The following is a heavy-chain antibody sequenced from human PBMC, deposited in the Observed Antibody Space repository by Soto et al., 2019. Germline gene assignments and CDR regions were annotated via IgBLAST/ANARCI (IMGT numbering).Heavy chain of an antibody. Sequence: QVKLVQPGAEVKKPGASVKVSCKASGYTFTSYGITWVRQPPGQGLEWMGWISAYNGNTKNAQKLQGRVTMTTDTTTSTAYMELRSLRSDDTAVYYCARDSPPVDYWGQGTLVTVSS. CDR3: ARDSPPVDY. CDR2: ISAYNGNT. CDR1: GYTFTSYG. V-gene: IGHV1-18*01. J-gene: IGHJ4*02.